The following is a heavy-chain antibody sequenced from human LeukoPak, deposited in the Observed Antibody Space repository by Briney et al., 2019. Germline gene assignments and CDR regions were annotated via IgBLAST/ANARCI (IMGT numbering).Heavy chain of an antibody. CDR1: GGSISSYY. J-gene: IGHJ3*02. CDR3: ASQQDGAIDI. D-gene: IGHD6-13*01. CDR2: IYYSGST. Sequence: PSETLSLTCTVSGGSISSYYWSWIRQPPGKGLEWIGYIYYSGSTNYNPSLKSRVSISVDTSKNQFSLKLSSVTAADTAVYYCASQQDGAIDIWGQGTMVTVSS. V-gene: IGHV4-59*01.